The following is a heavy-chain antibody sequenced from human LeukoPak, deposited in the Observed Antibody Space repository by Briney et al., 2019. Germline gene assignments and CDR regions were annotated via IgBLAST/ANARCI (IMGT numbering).Heavy chain of an antibody. D-gene: IGHD3-3*01. CDR3: ARAYYDFWSGYQEGYYFDY. CDR2: IYTSGST. Sequence: SETLSLTCTVSGGSISSGSYYWSWIRQPAGKGLEWIGRIYTSGSTNYNPSLKSRVTMSVDTSKNQLSPKLSTVTAADTAVYYCARAYYDFWSGYQEGYYFDYWGQGTLVTVSS. V-gene: IGHV4-61*02. CDR1: GGSISSGSYY. J-gene: IGHJ4*02.